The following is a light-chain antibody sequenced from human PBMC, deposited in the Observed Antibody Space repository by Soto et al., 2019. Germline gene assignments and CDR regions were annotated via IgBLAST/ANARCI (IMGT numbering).Light chain of an antibody. V-gene: IGLV1-44*01. CDR2: DNS. CDR3: AAWDDSLNGHVV. CDR1: SSNIGSNS. Sequence: QSVLTQPPSASGAPGQRVTISCSGSSSNIGSNSVSWYQQLPGTAPKLLIYDNSRRPSGVPDRFSGSKSGTSASRAVSGLQSGDEAEYYCAAWDDSLNGHVVFGGGTKLTVL. J-gene: IGLJ2*01.